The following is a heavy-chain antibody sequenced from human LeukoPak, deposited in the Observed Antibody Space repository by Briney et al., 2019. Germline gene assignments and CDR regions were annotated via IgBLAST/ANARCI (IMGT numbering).Heavy chain of an antibody. Sequence: GASVKVSCKASGYTFTSYDINWVRQATGQGVEWMGWMNPNSGNTGYAQKFQGRVTMTRNTSISTAYMELSRLRSDDTAVYYCAREGGVWYDILTGYSPDAFDIWGQGTMVTVSS. D-gene: IGHD3-9*01. CDR2: MNPNSGNT. CDR3: AREGGVWYDILTGYSPDAFDI. J-gene: IGHJ3*02. CDR1: GYTFTSYD. V-gene: IGHV1-8*01.